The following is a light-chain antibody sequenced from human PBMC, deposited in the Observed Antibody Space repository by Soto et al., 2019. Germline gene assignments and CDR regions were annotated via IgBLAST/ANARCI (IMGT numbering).Light chain of an antibody. J-gene: IGLJ2*01. Sequence: QSVLAQPPPASGSPGQSITISCTGTSSDVGGYDYVSWYQQHPGKAPKLMIYEVNKRPSGVPDRFSGSKSGNTASLTVSGLQVEDEAEYFCSSYAGSNNVIFGGGTKVTVL. V-gene: IGLV2-8*01. CDR3: SSYAGSNNVI. CDR1: SSDVGGYDY. CDR2: EVN.